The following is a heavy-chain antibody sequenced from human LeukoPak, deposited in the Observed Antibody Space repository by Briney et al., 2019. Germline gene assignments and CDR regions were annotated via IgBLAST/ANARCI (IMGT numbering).Heavy chain of an antibody. CDR2: INHSGST. CDR3: ARGPWFDP. Sequence: SETLSLTCAVYGGSFSGYYWSWIRQPPGKGLEWIGEINHSGSTNYNPSLKSRVTISVDTSKNQFSLKLSSVTAADTAVYYCARGPWFDPWGQGTLVTVSS. J-gene: IGHJ5*02. V-gene: IGHV4-34*01. CDR1: GGSFSGYY.